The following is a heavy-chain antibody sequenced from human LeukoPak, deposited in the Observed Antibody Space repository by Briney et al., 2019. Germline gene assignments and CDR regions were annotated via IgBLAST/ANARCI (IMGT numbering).Heavy chain of an antibody. Sequence: ASVKVSCKASEYTFTDYYIHWMRQAPGQGLEWMGWINCKSGATSYAQKFRGRVTMTKDRPIRTAYMELSRLKSDNTAVYYCARQSLDYYETLDAFDIWGQGTVVTVSS. D-gene: IGHD3-22*01. V-gene: IGHV1-2*02. CDR2: INCKSGAT. J-gene: IGHJ3*02. CDR3: ARQSLDYYETLDAFDI. CDR1: EYTFTDYY.